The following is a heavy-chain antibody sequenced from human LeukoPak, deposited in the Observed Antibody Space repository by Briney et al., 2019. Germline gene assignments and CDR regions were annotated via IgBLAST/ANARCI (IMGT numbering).Heavy chain of an antibody. CDR3: ARPYSGSYRLPPQH. CDR2: IKQDGSET. V-gene: IGHV3-7*01. D-gene: IGHD1-26*01. J-gene: IGHJ1*01. Sequence: RGSLRLSCAASGFTFSNYWMNWVRQAPGKGLEWVANIKQDGSETYYVDSVKGRFTISRDNAKNSLYLQMNSLRVEDTAVYYCARPYSGSYRLPPQHWGQGTLVTVSS. CDR1: GFTFSNYW.